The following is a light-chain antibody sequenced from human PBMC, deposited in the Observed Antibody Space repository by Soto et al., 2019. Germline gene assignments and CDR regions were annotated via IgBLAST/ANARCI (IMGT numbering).Light chain of an antibody. J-gene: IGLJ1*01. Sequence: QSVLTQSPSASGTPGQRVTMSCSGSTSNIGKNPVNWYQQSPGTAPKLLMYDNDQRPSGVPDRFSGSKSGNTAYLTISGLQVEDEAEYFCFSFTTTSTHVFGTGTKVTVL. CDR1: TSNIGKNP. CDR2: DND. V-gene: IGLV1-44*01. CDR3: FSFTTTSTHV.